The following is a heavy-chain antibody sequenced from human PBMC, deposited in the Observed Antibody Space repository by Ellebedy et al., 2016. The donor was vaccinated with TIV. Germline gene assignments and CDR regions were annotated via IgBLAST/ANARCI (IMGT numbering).Heavy chain of an antibody. D-gene: IGHD6-19*01. CDR1: GFTFSSYW. V-gene: IGHV3-7*01. J-gene: IGHJ4*02. CDR3: ARGPQYSSGWYKYYFDY. Sequence: PGGSLRLSCAASGFTFSSYWMSWVRQAPGKGLEWVAKIKQDGSEKYYVDSGKGRFTISRDNAKNSLYLQMDSLRAEDTAVYYCARGPQYSSGWYKYYFDYWGQGTLVTVSS. CDR2: IKQDGSEK.